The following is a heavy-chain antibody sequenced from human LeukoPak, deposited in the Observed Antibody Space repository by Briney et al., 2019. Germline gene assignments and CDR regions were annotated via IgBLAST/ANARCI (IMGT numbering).Heavy chain of an antibody. CDR1: GDPFNPYY. CDR2: IYSTWIT. CDR3: ARPQAGLGWFDA. V-gene: IGHV4-4*07. J-gene: IGHJ5*02. Sequence: PSEPLSLPCTVSGDPFNPYYWSWIRQPAGKGLVWLGHIYSTWITTHNPSLKGRITRSVDTSKNQFSLKLRSVTAADTAVYYCARPQAGLGWFDAWGQGILVTVSS.